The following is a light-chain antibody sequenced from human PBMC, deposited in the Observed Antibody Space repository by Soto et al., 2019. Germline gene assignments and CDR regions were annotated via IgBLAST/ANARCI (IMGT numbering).Light chain of an antibody. CDR2: DAS. V-gene: IGKV3-11*01. CDR3: QQRSNWPPSIT. CDR1: QSVGNF. Sequence: EVVLTQSPATLSLSPGERATLSCRASQSVGNFLAWYQQKPGQAPRLLIYDASNRATGIPARFSGSGSGTDFTLTISSLQPEDFAVYYCQQRSNWPPSITFGQWTRLEIK. J-gene: IGKJ5*01.